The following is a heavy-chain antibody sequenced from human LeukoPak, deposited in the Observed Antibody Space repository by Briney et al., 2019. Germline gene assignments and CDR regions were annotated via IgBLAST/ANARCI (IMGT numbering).Heavy chain of an antibody. CDR3: ARGFDWDATMGY. J-gene: IGHJ4*02. CDR2: INGDGSRT. CDR1: GFTFSSYW. V-gene: IGHV3-74*01. D-gene: IGHD3-9*01. Sequence: GGCLRLSCAASGFTFSSYWMHWVRQAPGKGLVWVSRINGDGSRTTYADSVKGRYTISRDNAKNTLYLQMSSLRAEDTAVYYCARGFDWDATMGYWGQGTLVTVSS.